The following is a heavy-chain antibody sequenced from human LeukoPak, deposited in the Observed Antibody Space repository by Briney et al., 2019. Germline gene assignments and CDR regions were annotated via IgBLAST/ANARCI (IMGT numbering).Heavy chain of an antibody. Sequence: GGSLRLSCAPSGFTFSSYNLNWVRQPPGKGLEWVSTISSSSNYIYYADSVKGRFTISRDNAKNSLYLQVNSLRAEDTAVYYCARGLPYNDAFDIWGQGTMVTASS. CDR1: GFTFSSYN. J-gene: IGHJ3*02. CDR2: ISSSSNYI. V-gene: IGHV3-21*01. D-gene: IGHD4-11*01. CDR3: ARGLPYNDAFDI.